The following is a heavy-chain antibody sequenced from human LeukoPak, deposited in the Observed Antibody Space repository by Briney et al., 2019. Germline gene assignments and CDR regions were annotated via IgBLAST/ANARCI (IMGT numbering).Heavy chain of an antibody. V-gene: IGHV3-23*01. J-gene: IGHJ4*02. D-gene: IGHD5/OR15-5a*01. CDR1: GFTFSSYA. Sequence: PGGSLRLSCAASGFTFSSYAMSWVRQAPGKGLEWVSAISGSGGSTYYADSVKGRFTISRDNPKNTLYLQMNSLRAEDTAVYYCAKIHRGSTAPEDYWGQGTLVTVSS. CDR3: AKIHRGSTAPEDY. CDR2: ISGSGGST.